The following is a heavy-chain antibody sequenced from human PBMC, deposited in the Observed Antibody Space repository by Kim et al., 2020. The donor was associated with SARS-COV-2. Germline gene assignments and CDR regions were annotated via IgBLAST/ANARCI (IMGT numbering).Heavy chain of an antibody. CDR2: ITWNSGSI. J-gene: IGHJ6*02. Sequence: GGSLRLSCAASGFTFDDYGMHWVRQVPGKGLEWVSGITWNSGSIGYADSVKGRFIISRDNAKNSLYLQMNSLRAEDTALYYCAKDLARRGYYYGMDVRG. V-gene: IGHV3-9*01. CDR1: GFTFDDYG. CDR3: AKDLARRGYYYGMDV.